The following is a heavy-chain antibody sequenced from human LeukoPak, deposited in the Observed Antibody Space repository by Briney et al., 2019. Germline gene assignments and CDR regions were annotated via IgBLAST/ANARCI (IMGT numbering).Heavy chain of an antibody. V-gene: IGHV3-11*01. CDR1: GFTFSDYY. CDR2: VSSSGSTI. Sequence: GGSLRLSCAASGFTFSDYYMSWIRQAPGKGLEWVSYVSSSGSTIYYADSVKGRFTISRDNAKNSLYLQMNSLRAEDTAVYYCARRRYNWNAIDYWGQGTLVTVSS. CDR3: ARRRYNWNAIDY. J-gene: IGHJ4*02. D-gene: IGHD1-20*01.